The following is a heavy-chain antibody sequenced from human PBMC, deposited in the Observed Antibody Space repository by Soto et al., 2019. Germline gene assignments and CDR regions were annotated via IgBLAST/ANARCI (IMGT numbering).Heavy chain of an antibody. CDR3: AKNGQPPYYYYGLDV. CDR2: ISGYNGDT. D-gene: IGHD2-8*01. V-gene: IGHV1-18*01. CDR1: GYTFTRYG. Sequence: ASVKVSCKASGYTFTRYGISWVRQAPGQGLEWMGWISGYNGDTNYAQKFQGRASMTLDTSTGTAYMELRSLTSDDTAIYYCAKNGQPPYYYYGLDVWGQGTKVTVSS. J-gene: IGHJ6*02.